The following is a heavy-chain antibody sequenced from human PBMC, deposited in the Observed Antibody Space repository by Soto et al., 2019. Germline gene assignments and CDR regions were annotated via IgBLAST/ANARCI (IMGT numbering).Heavy chain of an antibody. CDR3: ASSVTIFGVVISPYYYYGMDV. Sequence: ASVKVSCKACGCTFSSYAISWVRQAPGQGLEWMGGIIPIFGTANYAQKFQGRVTITAGESTSTAYMELSSLRSEDTAVYYCASSVTIFGVVISPYYYYGMDVWGQGTTVTVSS. D-gene: IGHD3-3*01. CDR2: IIPIFGTA. CDR1: GCTFSSYA. V-gene: IGHV1-69*13. J-gene: IGHJ6*02.